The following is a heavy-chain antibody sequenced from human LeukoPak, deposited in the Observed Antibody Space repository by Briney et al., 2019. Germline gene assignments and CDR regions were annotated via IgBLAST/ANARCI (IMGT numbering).Heavy chain of an antibody. CDR2: INHSGTT. CDR1: GGSFSGYY. D-gene: IGHD2-2*01. J-gene: IGHJ5*02. V-gene: IGHV4-34*01. CDR3: ARIVVVSAAQYNWFDP. Sequence: SETLSLTCAVYGGSFSGYYWSWIRQPPGKGLEWIGEINHSGTTNYNPSLKSRVTISVDTSKNQLSLKLRSVTAADTAVYYCARIVVVSAAQYNWFDPWGQGTLVTVSS.